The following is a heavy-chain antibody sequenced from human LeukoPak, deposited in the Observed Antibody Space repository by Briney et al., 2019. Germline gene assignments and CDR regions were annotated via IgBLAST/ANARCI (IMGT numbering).Heavy chain of an antibody. CDR2: IYHSGST. CDR3: ARHNNFWSGYYTHNIFDY. Sequence: PSETLSLTCAVSGYSISSGYYWGWIRQPPGKGLEWIGSIYHSGSTYYNPSLKSRVTISVDTSKNQFSLKLSSVTAADTAVYYCARHNNFWSGYYTHNIFDYWGQGTLVTVSS. D-gene: IGHD3-3*01. J-gene: IGHJ4*02. CDR1: GYSISSGYY. V-gene: IGHV4-38-2*01.